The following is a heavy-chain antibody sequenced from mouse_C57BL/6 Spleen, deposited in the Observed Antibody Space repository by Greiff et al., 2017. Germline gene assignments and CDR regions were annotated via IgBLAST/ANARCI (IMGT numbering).Heavy chain of an antibody. V-gene: IGHV5-6*02. J-gene: IGHJ2*01. Sequence: EVMLVESGGDLVKPGGSLKLSCAASGFTFSSYGMSWVRQTPDKRLEWVATISSGGSYTYYPDSVKGRFTISRDNAKNTLYLQMSSLKSEDTAMYYCARQGYSNLYYFDYWGQGTTLTVSS. CDR1: GFTFSSYG. CDR2: ISSGGSYT. D-gene: IGHD2-5*01. CDR3: ARQGYSNLYYFDY.